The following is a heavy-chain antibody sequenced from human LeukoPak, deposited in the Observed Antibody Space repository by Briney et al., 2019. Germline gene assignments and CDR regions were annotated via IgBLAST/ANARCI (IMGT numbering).Heavy chain of an antibody. J-gene: IGHJ4*02. Sequence: GGSLRLSCEVSGFTFSTFWMNWVRQAPGKGLEWVANINPAGNGKYYVDSVKGRFTISRDNARNSLYLQMNSLRAEDTAVYYCAKDRAMGGPSFGVYYFDYWGQGTVVTVSS. CDR3: AKDRAMGGPSFGVYYFDY. CDR2: INPAGNGK. CDR1: GFTFSTFW. V-gene: IGHV3-7*03. D-gene: IGHD3-10*01.